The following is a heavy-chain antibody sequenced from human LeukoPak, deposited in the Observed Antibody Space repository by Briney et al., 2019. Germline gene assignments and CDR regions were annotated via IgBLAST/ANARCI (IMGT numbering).Heavy chain of an antibody. CDR3: AREWRVVAATSAAFDI. Sequence: SGGSLRLSCAASGFTFSSYGMHWVRQAPGKGLEWVAVTSYGGSNQYYADSVKGRFTLSRDNSKKTVYLQMTSLRPEDTAVYYCAREWRVVAATSAAFDIWGQGTMVTVSS. V-gene: IGHV3-30*03. CDR1: GFTFSSYG. D-gene: IGHD2-15*01. J-gene: IGHJ3*02. CDR2: TSYGGSNQ.